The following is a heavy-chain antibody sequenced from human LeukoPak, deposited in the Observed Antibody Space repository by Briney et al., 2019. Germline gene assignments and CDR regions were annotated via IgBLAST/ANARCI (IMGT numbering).Heavy chain of an antibody. D-gene: IGHD3-10*01. CDR1: GFTFSSYA. CDR3: AKEGDYYGSGRGWFGP. Sequence: PGGSLRLSCAASGFTFSSYAMSWVRQAPGKGLEWVSAISGSGGSTYYADSVKGRFTISRDNSKNTLYLQMNSLRAEDTAVYYCAKEGDYYGSGRGWFGPWGQGTLVTVSS. J-gene: IGHJ5*02. CDR2: ISGSGGST. V-gene: IGHV3-23*01.